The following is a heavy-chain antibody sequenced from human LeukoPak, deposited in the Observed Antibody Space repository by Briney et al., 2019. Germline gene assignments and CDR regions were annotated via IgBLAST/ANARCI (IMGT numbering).Heavy chain of an antibody. V-gene: IGHV3-74*01. CDR3: ARGSYDSSGYLNDY. CDR2: INSDGSNT. J-gene: IGHJ4*02. CDR1: GFTFSSYW. D-gene: IGHD3-22*01. Sequence: GGSLRLSCAASGFTFSSYWMHWVRQAPEKGLVWVSRINSDGSNTNYADSVKGRFTISRDNAKNTLYLQMNSLRAEDTAVYYCARGSYDSSGYLNDYWGQGTLVTVSS.